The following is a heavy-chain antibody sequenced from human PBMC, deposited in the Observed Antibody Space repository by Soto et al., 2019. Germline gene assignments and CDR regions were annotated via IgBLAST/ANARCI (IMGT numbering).Heavy chain of an antibody. V-gene: IGHV1-18*01. CDR2: ISLYSDGA. D-gene: IGHD2-2*01. CDR3: ARVVPGAEAWFGP. CDR1: GYTFSNYG. J-gene: IGHJ5*02. Sequence: GASVKVSCKTSGYTFSNYGIAWVRQAPGQPLEWLGWISLYSDGANYAQKFQGRVSMTTDTSTTTAYMELRSLRSDDTAVYYCARVVPGAEAWFGPWGQGTLVTVSS.